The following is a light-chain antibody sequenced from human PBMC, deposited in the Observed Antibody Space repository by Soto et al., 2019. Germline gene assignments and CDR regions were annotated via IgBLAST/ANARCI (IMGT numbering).Light chain of an antibody. CDR3: QQYNNWPLT. Sequence: EIVMTQSPATPSMSPGERATLSCRASQSVSSNLDWYQQKPGQAPRLLIYGASTRATGIPARFSGSGSGTEFTLTISSLQSEDFAVYYCQQYNNWPLTFGGGTKVEIK. CDR1: QSVSSN. J-gene: IGKJ4*01. V-gene: IGKV3-15*01. CDR2: GAS.